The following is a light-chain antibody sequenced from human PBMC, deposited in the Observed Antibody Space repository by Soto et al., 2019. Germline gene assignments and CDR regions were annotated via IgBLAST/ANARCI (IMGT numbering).Light chain of an antibody. CDR3: QQYNSFT. CDR1: QDIGND. CDR2: DAS. V-gene: IGKV1-17*01. J-gene: IGKJ3*01. Sequence: DIQMTQSPSSLSASVGDRVTITCQASQDIGNDLGWYQQKPGKAPKLLIYDASSLESGVPSRFSGSGSGTEFTLTISSLQPDDFATYYCQQYNSFTFGPGTKVDIK.